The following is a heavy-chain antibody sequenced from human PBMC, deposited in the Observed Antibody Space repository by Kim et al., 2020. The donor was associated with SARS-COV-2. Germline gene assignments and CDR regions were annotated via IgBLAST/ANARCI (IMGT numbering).Heavy chain of an antibody. CDR1: GGSISSYY. CDR2: IYYSGST. D-gene: IGHD2-21*02. CDR3: ARAPDCGGDLCGFDP. J-gene: IGHJ5*02. V-gene: IGHV4-59*13. Sequence: SETLSLTCTVSGGSISSYYWSWIRQPPGKGLEWIGYIYYSGSTNYNPSLKSRVTISVDTSKNQFSLKLSSVTAADTAVYYCARAPDCGGDLCGFDPWGQGTLVTVSS.